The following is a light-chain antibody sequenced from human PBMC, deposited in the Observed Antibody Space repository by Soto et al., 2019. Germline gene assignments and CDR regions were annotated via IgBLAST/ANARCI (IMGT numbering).Light chain of an antibody. Sequence: EIVLTQSPASLSVSPGERATLSCRASQSVRSKVAWYQQKPGQAPSLVIYDTYIRATGIPARFSGSGSETDFTLTISRLEPEDFAVYYCQQYSRSPRTFGQGTKV. CDR2: DTY. CDR1: QSVRSK. V-gene: IGKV3-15*01. J-gene: IGKJ1*01. CDR3: QQYSRSPRT.